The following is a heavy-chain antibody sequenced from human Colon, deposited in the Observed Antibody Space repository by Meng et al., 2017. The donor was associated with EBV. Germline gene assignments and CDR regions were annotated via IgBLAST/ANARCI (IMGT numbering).Heavy chain of an antibody. V-gene: IGHV1-3*01. D-gene: IGHD5-18*01. CDR1: GYTFSDYA. J-gene: IGHJ4*02. CDR3: ARGAGKFREPLWSS. Sequence: QVQLEQSGTEVKRLGASVKISCKASGYTFSDYAIHWLRQVPGQRPEWLGWINAGTGNTRYSSQFQDRVSITRDSSAKTASMEVRSLESEDSAIYYCARGAGKFREPLWSSWGQGTLCTVSS. CDR2: INAGTGNT.